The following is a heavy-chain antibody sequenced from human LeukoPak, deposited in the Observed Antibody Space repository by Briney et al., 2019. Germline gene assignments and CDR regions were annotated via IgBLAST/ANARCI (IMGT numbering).Heavy chain of an antibody. CDR3: ARAKLRYFDWLTRDDAFDI. D-gene: IGHD3-9*01. J-gene: IGHJ3*02. CDR2: IKQDGSEK. Sequence: PGGSLRLSCAASGFTFSSYWMSWVRQAPGKGLEWVANIKQDGSEKYYVDSVKGRFTISRDNAKNTLYLQMNSLRAEDTAVYYCARAKLRYFDWLTRDDAFDIWGQGTMVTVSS. CDR1: GFTFSSYW. V-gene: IGHV3-7*01.